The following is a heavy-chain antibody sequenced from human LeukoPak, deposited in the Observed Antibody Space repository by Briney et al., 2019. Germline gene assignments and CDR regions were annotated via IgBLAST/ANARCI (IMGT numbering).Heavy chain of an antibody. CDR2: INPTTGGT. Sequence: ASVKVSCKASGYMFTDYYIHWVRQAPGQGLEWMGWINPTTGGTNYAQKFQGGISVTRDTSISTTYLDVTGLRPDDTAVFYCARDRRWLQTSRFSFAYWGQGTLVTVSS. CDR3: ARDRRWLQTSRFSFAY. J-gene: IGHJ4*02. V-gene: IGHV1-2*02. CDR1: GYMFTDYY. D-gene: IGHD5-24*01.